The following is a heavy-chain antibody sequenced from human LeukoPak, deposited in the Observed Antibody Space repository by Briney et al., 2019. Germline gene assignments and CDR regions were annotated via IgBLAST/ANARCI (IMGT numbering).Heavy chain of an antibody. CDR2: IYYSGST. CDR1: GGSISSSSYY. J-gene: IGHJ3*02. D-gene: IGHD3-22*01. CDR3: ARAQQWFRI. Sequence: SETLSLTCTVSGGSISSSSYYWGWIRQPPGKGLEWIGSIYYSGSTYYNPSLKSRVTISVDTSKNQFSLKLSSVTAADTAVYYCARAQQWFRIWGQGTMVTVSS. V-gene: IGHV4-39*07.